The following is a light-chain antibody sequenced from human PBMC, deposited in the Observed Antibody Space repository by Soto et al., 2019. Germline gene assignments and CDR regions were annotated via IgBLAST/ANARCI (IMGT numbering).Light chain of an antibody. V-gene: IGLV2-14*01. CDR1: SSDVGAYNY. J-gene: IGLJ3*02. Sequence: QSVLTQPASVSGSPGQSISISCTGSSSDVGAYNYVAWYQQKPGNAPKLLIYEVDNRPSGISHRFSGSKSGNTASLTISGLQTEDEADYYCSSYTVITTAVFGGGTKLTVL. CDR2: EVD. CDR3: SSYTVITTAV.